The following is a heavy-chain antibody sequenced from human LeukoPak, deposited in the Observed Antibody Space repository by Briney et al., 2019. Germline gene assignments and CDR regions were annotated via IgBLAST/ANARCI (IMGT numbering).Heavy chain of an antibody. CDR3: AKDLAFGITLRRGSNSHKGY. Sequence: GGSLRLSCAASGFTFDDYAMHWVRQAPGKGLEWVSVISWNSGTIAYADSVKGRFTISRDNAKNSLYLQMNSLRAEDTALYYCAKDLAFGITLRRGSNSHKGYWGRGTLVTVSS. D-gene: IGHD3-10*01. J-gene: IGHJ4*02. V-gene: IGHV3-9*01. CDR2: ISWNSGTI. CDR1: GFTFDDYA.